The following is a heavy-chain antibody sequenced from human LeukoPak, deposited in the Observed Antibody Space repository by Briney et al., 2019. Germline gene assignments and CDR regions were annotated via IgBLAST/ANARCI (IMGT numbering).Heavy chain of an antibody. Sequence: PSETLSLTCGVSGGSISSTNWWSWVRQPPGQGLEWIGEISLTGETNYNPSLNGRVTMSLDGSRNQLSLTLTSVTAADTAIYYCARKRWLQPFDYWGQGTPVTVSS. D-gene: IGHD5-24*01. J-gene: IGHJ4*02. CDR3: ARKRWLQPFDY. CDR2: ISLTGET. CDR1: GGSISSTNW. V-gene: IGHV4-4*02.